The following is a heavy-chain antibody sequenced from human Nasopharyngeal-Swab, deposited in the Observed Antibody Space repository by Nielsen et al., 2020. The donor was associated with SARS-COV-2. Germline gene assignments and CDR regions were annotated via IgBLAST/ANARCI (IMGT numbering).Heavy chain of an antibody. J-gene: IGHJ4*02. V-gene: IGHV3-23*01. CDR2: ISGSGGST. CDR1: GFTFSSYA. D-gene: IGHD3-3*01. Sequence: GSLKISCAASGFTFSSYAMSWVRQAPGKGLEWVSAISGSGGSTYYADSVKGRFTISRDNSKNTLYLQMNSLRAEDTAVYYCAKSALGIFGVVISFDYWGQGTLVTVSS. CDR3: AKSALGIFGVVISFDY.